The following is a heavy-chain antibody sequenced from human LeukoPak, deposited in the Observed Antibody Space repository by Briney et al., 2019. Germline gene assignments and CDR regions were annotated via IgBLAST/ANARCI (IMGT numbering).Heavy chain of an antibody. J-gene: IGHJ6*02. V-gene: IGHV5-51*01. CDR3: ARQAPTGTTDYYGMDV. CDR2: IYPGDSDT. D-gene: IGHD1-1*01. Sequence: GESLKISGKGSGYSVTSYWSGWVRQMPGKGLEWMGIIYPGDSDTRYSPSFQGQVTITADKSISTAYLQWSSLKASDTAMYYCARQAPTGTTDYYGMDVWGQGTTVTVSS. CDR1: GYSVTSYW.